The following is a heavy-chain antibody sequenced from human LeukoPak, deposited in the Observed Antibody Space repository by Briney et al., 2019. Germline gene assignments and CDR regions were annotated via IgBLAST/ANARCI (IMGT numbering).Heavy chain of an antibody. V-gene: IGHV1-69*05. CDR1: GGTFSSFGSYA. CDR3: AREYCSGGSCYGWFDP. CDR2: IIPKFDTV. Sequence: GASVKVSCKASGGTFSSFGSYAISWVRQAPGQGLEWMGGIIPKFDTVNYAQKFQGRVTMTRDTSISTAYMELSRLRSDDTAVYYCAREYCSGGSCYGWFDPWGQGTLVTVSS. J-gene: IGHJ5*02. D-gene: IGHD2-15*01.